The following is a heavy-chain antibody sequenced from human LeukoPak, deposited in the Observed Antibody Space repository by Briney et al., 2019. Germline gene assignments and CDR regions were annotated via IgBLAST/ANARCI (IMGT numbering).Heavy chain of an antibody. CDR3: ARKGNYYGSGSHDY. CDR2: ISAYNGNT. Sequence: GASVKVSCKASGYTFTSYGISWGRQAPGQGLEGMGWISAYNGNTNYAQKLQDRVPMTTDTSTRTAYMELRSLRSDDTAVYYCARKGNYYGSGSHDYWGQGTLVTVSS. J-gene: IGHJ4*02. V-gene: IGHV1-18*01. D-gene: IGHD3-10*01. CDR1: GYTFTSYG.